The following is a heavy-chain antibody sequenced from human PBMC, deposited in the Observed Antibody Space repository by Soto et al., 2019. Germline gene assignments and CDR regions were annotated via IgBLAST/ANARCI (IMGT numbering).Heavy chain of an antibody. Sequence: PSQTLSLTCAISGDSVSSNSAAWNWIRQSPSSGLEWLGRTYYRSKWYNDYAVSVKSRITINPDTSKNQFSLQLNSVTPEDTAVYYCARDVLVRGVIITGNYYYGMDVWGQGTTVTVSS. J-gene: IGHJ6*02. V-gene: IGHV6-1*01. CDR1: GDSVSSNSAA. CDR2: TYYRSKWYN. CDR3: ARDVLVRGVIITGNYYYGMDV. D-gene: IGHD3-10*01.